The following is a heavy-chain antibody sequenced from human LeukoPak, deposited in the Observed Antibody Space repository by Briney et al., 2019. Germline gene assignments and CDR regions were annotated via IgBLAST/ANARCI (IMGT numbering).Heavy chain of an antibody. CDR3: ARGREYSSGWGDYFDY. V-gene: IGHV4-34*01. D-gene: IGHD6-19*01. J-gene: IGHJ4*02. CDR2: INHSGST. Sequence: SETLSLTCAVYGGSFSGYYWSWIRQPPGKGLEWIGEINHSGSTNYNPSLKSRVTISVDTSKNQFSLKLSSVTAADTAVYYCARGREYSSGWGDYFDYWGQGTLVTVSS. CDR1: GGSFSGYY.